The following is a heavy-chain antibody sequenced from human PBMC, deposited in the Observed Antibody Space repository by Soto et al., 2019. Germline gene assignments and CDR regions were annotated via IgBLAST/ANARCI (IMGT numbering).Heavy chain of an antibody. CDR1: GFTFNSYG. J-gene: IGHJ4*02. V-gene: IGHV3-30*18. CDR2: ISYDGSDK. D-gene: IGHD3-16*02. CDR3: SKDLDGLQGLVDSSFCFDY. Sequence: QVQLVESGGGVVQPGRSLRLSCAASGFTFNSYGMHWVRQAPGKGLEWVAVISYDGSDKYYADSVKGRFTISRDNSKNTLSLQMNSLRAEDTAVYYCSKDLDGLQGLVDSSFCFDYWGQGTLVTVSS.